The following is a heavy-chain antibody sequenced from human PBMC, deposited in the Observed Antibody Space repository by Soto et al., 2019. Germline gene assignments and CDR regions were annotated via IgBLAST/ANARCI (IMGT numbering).Heavy chain of an antibody. CDR3: AVPTSGSYHHAVRY. CDR2: ISSSNENT. J-gene: IGHJ4*02. CDR1: GYTFTTYG. D-gene: IGHD1-26*01. Sequence: ASVKVSCKASGYTFTTYGITWVRQAPGEGLEWMGWISSSNENTNYAQKFQDRLSMTTDSTTSTADMELRSLRPDDTAVYYCAVPTSGSYHHAVRYCGQGTLVTLSS. V-gene: IGHV1-18*01.